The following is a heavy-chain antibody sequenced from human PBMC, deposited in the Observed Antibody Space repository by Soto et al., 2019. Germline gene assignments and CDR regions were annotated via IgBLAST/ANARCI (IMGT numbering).Heavy chain of an antibody. V-gene: IGHV4-34*01. Sequence: KTSETLSLTCAVYGGSFSGYYWSWIRQPPGKGLEWIGEINHSGSTNYNPSLKSRVTISVDTSKNQFSLKLSSVTAADTAVYYCARVNRYTRWDSFDYWGQGTLVTVSS. CDR3: ARVNRYTRWDSFDY. J-gene: IGHJ4*02. CDR1: GGSFSGYY. D-gene: IGHD2-2*02. CDR2: INHSGST.